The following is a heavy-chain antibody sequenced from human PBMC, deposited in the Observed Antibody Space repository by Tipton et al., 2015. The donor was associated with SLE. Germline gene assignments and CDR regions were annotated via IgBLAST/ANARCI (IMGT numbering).Heavy chain of an antibody. V-gene: IGHV3-21*01. D-gene: IGHD6-19*01. CDR2: ISYSSEYI. CDR3: ARDLGIAVAGTGGY. J-gene: IGHJ4*02. Sequence: GSLRLSCAASGFTFSDYSMNWVRQAPGKGLEWVASISYSSEYIYYADSVKGRFTISRDNAYSSLYLQMNSLRADDTALYYCARDLGIAVAGTGGYWGQGTLVTVSS. CDR1: GFTFSDYS.